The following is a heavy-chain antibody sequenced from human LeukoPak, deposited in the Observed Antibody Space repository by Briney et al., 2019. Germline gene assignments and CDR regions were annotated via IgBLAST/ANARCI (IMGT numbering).Heavy chain of an antibody. CDR3: ARAAEGVIVIGFYYMDV. CDR1: GYTFTGYY. Sequence: ASVKVSCKASGYTFTGYYMHRVRQAPGPGLEWTGWINPNSGGTNYAQKFQGRVTMTRDTSISTAYMELSRLTSDDPAVYYCARAAEGVIVIGFYYMDVWGKGTTVTVSS. D-gene: IGHD3-16*02. V-gene: IGHV1-2*02. J-gene: IGHJ6*03. CDR2: INPNSGGT.